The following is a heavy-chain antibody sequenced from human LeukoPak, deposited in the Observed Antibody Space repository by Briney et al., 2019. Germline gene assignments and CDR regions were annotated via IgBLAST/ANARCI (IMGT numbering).Heavy chain of an antibody. V-gene: IGHV3-7*01. D-gene: IGHD6-25*01. Sequence: GGSLRLSCAASGFTFSTYWMGWVRQAPGKGLEWVANINQDGSAKYYVDSMKGRFTISRDNAKNSVHLEMNTLRAEDTAVYYCARSGRGDYWGQGTLVTVSS. J-gene: IGHJ4*02. CDR3: ARSGRGDY. CDR1: GFTFSTYW. CDR2: INQDGSAK.